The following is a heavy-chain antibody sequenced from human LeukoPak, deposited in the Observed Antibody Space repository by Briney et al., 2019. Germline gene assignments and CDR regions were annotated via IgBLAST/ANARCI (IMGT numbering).Heavy chain of an antibody. CDR2: ISGSGGST. V-gene: IGHV3-23*01. CDR3: AKDGGYYYGSGSAPGY. Sequence: GGSLRLSCAASGFTFSSYAMSWVRQAPGKGLEWVSAISGSGGSTYYADSVKGRFTISRDNSKNTLYLQMNSLRAEDTAVYYCAKDGGYYYGSGSAPGYWGQGTLVTDSS. CDR1: GFTFSSYA. D-gene: IGHD3-10*01. J-gene: IGHJ4*02.